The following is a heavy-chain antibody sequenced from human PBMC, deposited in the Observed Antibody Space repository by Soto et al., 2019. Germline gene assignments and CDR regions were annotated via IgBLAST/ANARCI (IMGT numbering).Heavy chain of an antibody. J-gene: IGHJ3*02. CDR1: GGTFSSYA. D-gene: IGHD2-2*01. Sequence: SVKVSCKASGGTFSSYAISWVRQAPGQGLEWMGGIIPIFGTANYAQKFQGRVTITADESTSTAYMELSSLRTEDAAVYYCARDIRPDIVVVPGARETAFDIWGQGTMVTVSS. CDR2: IIPIFGTA. V-gene: IGHV1-69*13. CDR3: ARDIRPDIVVVPGARETAFDI.